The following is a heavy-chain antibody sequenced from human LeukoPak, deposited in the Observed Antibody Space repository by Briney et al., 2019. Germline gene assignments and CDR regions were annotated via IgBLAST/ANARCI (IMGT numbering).Heavy chain of an antibody. CDR3: ARGFLDYDSSDYAFSYY. D-gene: IGHD3-22*01. V-gene: IGHV1-69*04. CDR1: GGTFSSYA. J-gene: IGHJ4*02. Sequence: ASVKVSCKASGGTFSSYAISWVRQAPGQGLEWMGRIIPILGIANYAQKFQGRVTITADKSTSTAYMELSSLRSEDTAVYYCARGFLDYDSSDYAFSYYWGQGTLVTVSS. CDR2: IIPILGIA.